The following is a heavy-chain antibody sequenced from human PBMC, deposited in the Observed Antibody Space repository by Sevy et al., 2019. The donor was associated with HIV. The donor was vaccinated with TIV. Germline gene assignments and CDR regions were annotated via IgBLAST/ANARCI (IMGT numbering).Heavy chain of an antibody. CDR2: IKTDGSET. Sequence: GGSLRLSCAASGFTFSSYWMHWVRQAPGKGLVWVSSIKTDGSETSYADSGKGRFTISRDNTKNTLYLQMNSLRAEDTAVYYCARRPTDQSWSYWFDPWGQGTLVTVSS. CDR3: ARRPTDQSWSYWFDP. CDR1: GFTFSSYW. V-gene: IGHV3-74*01. J-gene: IGHJ5*02. D-gene: IGHD1-26*01.